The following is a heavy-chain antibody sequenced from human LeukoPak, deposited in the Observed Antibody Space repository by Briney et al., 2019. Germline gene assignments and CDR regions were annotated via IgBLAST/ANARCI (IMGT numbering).Heavy chain of an antibody. D-gene: IGHD1-26*01. CDR3: ARARDGKSGSYVGTDAFDI. CDR1: GFTFSSYS. V-gene: IGHV3-23*01. Sequence: GGSLRLSCAASGFTFSSYSMNWVRQAPGKGLEWVSAISGSGGSTYYADSVKGRFTISRDNSKNTLYLQMNSLRAEDTAVYYCARARDGKSGSYVGTDAFDIWGQGTMVTVSS. CDR2: ISGSGGST. J-gene: IGHJ3*02.